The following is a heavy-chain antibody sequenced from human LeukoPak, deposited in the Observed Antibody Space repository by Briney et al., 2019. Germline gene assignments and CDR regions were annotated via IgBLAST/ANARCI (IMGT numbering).Heavy chain of an antibody. D-gene: IGHD3-22*01. V-gene: IGHV3-23*01. CDR1: GFTFSSYG. Sequence: GGSLRLSCAASGFTFSSYGMSWVRQAPGKGLEWVSAISGSGGSTYYADSVKGRFTISRDNSKNTLYLQMNSLRAEDTAVYYCAKSRAQIYYYDSSGDLGDFDAFDIWGQGTMVTVSS. J-gene: IGHJ3*02. CDR3: AKSRAQIYYYDSSGDLGDFDAFDI. CDR2: ISGSGGST.